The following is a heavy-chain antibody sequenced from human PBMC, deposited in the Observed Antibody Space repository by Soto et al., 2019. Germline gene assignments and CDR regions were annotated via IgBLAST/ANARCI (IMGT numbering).Heavy chain of an antibody. Sequence: SGPTLVNPTQTLTLTCTFSGFSLSTSGMCVSWIRQPPGKALEWLALIDWDDDKYYSTSLKTRLTISKDTSKNQVVLTMTNMDPVDTATYYCARSDEVEMATRGAWFDPWGQGTLVTVSS. CDR1: GFSLSTSGMC. D-gene: IGHD5-12*01. V-gene: IGHV2-70*01. CDR2: IDWDDDK. CDR3: ARSDEVEMATRGAWFDP. J-gene: IGHJ5*02.